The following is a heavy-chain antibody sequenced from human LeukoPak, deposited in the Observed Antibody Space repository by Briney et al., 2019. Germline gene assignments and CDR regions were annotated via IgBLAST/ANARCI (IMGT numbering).Heavy chain of an antibody. CDR2: IIPIFGTA. D-gene: IGHD3-10*01. Sequence: SVKVSCTASGGTFSSYAISWVRQAPGQGLEWMGGIIPIFGTANYAQKFQGRVTITADKSTSTAYMELSSLRSEDTAVYYRARGRWYYYGSGSYTPVKNYYYGMDVWGKGTTVTVSS. CDR1: GGTFSSYA. V-gene: IGHV1-69*06. CDR3: ARGRWYYYGSGSYTPVKNYYYGMDV. J-gene: IGHJ6*04.